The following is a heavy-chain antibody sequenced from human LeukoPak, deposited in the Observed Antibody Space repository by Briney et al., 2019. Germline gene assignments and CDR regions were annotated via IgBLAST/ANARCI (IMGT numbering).Heavy chain of an antibody. J-gene: IGHJ6*02. D-gene: IGHD4-11*01. Sequence: ASVKLSCKASGYTFTGYYMHWVRQAPGQGLEWMGWINPNSGGTNYAQKFQGRVTMTRDTSISTAYMELSRLRSDDTAVYYCARYSTVKSHGSYYYGMDVWGQGTTVTVSS. V-gene: IGHV1-2*02. CDR2: INPNSGGT. CDR1: GYTFTGYY. CDR3: ARYSTVKSHGSYYYGMDV.